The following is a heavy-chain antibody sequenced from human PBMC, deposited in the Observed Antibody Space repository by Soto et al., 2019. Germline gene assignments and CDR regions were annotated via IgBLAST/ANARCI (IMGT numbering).Heavy chain of an antibody. J-gene: IGHJ2*01. V-gene: IGHV1-3*01. Sequence: QVQLVQSGADVKKPGASVKVSCKASGYTFTSNAMHWVRQAPGQRLEWMGWINPGNGNTKYSQKFKDRVTITTDTSANTAYMELSSLGSEDTAVYYCVRVGGGGDLQYIWGRGTLVTVSS. CDR2: INPGNGNT. CDR1: GYTFTSNA. D-gene: IGHD2-15*01. CDR3: VRVGGGGDLQYI.